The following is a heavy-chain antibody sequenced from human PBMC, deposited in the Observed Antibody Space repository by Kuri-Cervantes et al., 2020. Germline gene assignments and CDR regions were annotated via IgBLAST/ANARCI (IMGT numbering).Heavy chain of an antibody. CDR1: GFTFSSYW. CDR3: AKDAVRGQSAFGWIYYGMDV. V-gene: IGHV3-74*01. J-gene: IGHJ6*02. D-gene: IGHD5-12*01. CDR2: INSDGSST. Sequence: GGSLRLSCAASGFTFSSYWMHWVRQAPGKGLVWVSRINSDGSSTSYADSVKGRFTISRDNAKNSLYPQMNSLRAEDTAVYCCAKDAVRGQSAFGWIYYGMDVWGQGTTVTVSS.